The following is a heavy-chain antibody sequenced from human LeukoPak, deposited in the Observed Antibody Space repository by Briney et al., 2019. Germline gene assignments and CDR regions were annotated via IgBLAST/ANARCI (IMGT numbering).Heavy chain of an antibody. J-gene: IGHJ3*02. D-gene: IGHD3-22*01. CDR2: IYYSGST. CDR1: GGSISSSSYY. Sequence: SETLSLTCTVSGGSISSSSYYWGWIRQPPGKGLEWIGSIYYSGSTYYNPSLKSRVTISVDTSKNQFSLKRSSVTAADTALYYCARQCRSGYYPDDAFDIWGQGTMVTVSS. V-gene: IGHV4-39*01. CDR3: ARQCRSGYYPDDAFDI.